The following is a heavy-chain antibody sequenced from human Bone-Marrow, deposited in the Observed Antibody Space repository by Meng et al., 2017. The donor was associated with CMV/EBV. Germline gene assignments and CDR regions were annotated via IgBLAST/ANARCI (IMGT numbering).Heavy chain of an antibody. CDR2: ISYDGSNK. CDR3: AKASCSSTSCHPYYFDY. J-gene: IGHJ4*02. V-gene: IGHV3-30*04. D-gene: IGHD2-2*01. CDR1: GFTFSSYA. Sequence: GGSLRLSCAASGFTFSSYAMHWVRQAPGKGLEWVAVISYDGSNKYYADSVKGRFTISRDNSKNTLYLQMNSLRAEDTAVYYCAKASCSSTSCHPYYFDYWGQGTLVTASS.